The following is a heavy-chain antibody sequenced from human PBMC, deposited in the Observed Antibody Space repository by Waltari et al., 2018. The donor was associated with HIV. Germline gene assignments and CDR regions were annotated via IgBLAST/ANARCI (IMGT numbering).Heavy chain of an antibody. D-gene: IGHD4-17*01. Sequence: QVQLQESGPGLVKPSQTLSLTCTVSGGSISRGDYYWTWIRQPPGKGLEWIGYIYYSGSTYYNPSLKSRVTISVDRSKNQFSLKLSSVTAADTAVYYCARGRREATTVPHEVYYFDYWGQGTLVTVSS. CDR3: ARGRREATTVPHEVYYFDY. CDR1: GGSISRGDYY. J-gene: IGHJ4*02. CDR2: IYYSGST. V-gene: IGHV4-30-4*08.